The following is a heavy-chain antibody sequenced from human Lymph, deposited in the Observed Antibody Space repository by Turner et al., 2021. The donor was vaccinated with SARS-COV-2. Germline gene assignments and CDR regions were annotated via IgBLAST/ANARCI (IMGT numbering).Heavy chain of an antibody. CDR1: GGPISSYY. CDR3: ARGFDY. CDR2: IYNSGGT. V-gene: IGHV4-59*08. J-gene: IGHJ4*02. Sequence: QVQLQESGPGLVKPSETLSLTCTVSGGPISSYYWSWNRQPPGKGLEWIGYIYNSGGTNYNPSLKSRVTISVDTSKNQFSLRLSSVTAADTAVYYCARGFDYWGQGTPVTVSS.